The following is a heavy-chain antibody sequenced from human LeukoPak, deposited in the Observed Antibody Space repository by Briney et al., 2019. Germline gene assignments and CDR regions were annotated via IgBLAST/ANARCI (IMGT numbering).Heavy chain of an antibody. Sequence: PGGSLRLSCAASGFTFSSYGMHWVRQAPGKGLEWVAVIWYDGSNKYYADSVKGRFTISRDNSKNTLYLQMNSLRAEDTAVYYCARDWSDSSFDYWGQGTLVTVSS. D-gene: IGHD2-21*01. CDR2: IWYDGSNK. CDR3: ARDWSDSSFDY. V-gene: IGHV3-33*01. CDR1: GFTFSSYG. J-gene: IGHJ4*02.